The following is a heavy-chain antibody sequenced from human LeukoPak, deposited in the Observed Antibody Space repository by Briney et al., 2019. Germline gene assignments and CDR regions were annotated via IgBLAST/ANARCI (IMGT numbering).Heavy chain of an antibody. V-gene: IGHV5-10-1*01. CDR2: IDPSDSYT. CDR1: GYSFTSYW. D-gene: IGHD3-10*01. CDR3: ARILWFGELLPSNIDY. Sequence: GESLRISCKGSGYSFTSYWISWVRPMPGKGLEWMGRIDPSDSYTNYSPSFQGHVTISADKSISTAYLQWSSLKASDTAMYYCARILWFGELLPSNIDYWGQGTLVTVSS. J-gene: IGHJ4*02.